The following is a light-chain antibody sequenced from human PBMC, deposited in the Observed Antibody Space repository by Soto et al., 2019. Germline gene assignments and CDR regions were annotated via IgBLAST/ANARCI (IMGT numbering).Light chain of an antibody. Sequence: EIVLTQSPGTLSLSPGERATLSCRASQSVSNNYLAWYQQKPGQAPRLLIYGASSRATGIPDRFSGSGSGTEFTLTISRLEPEDFEVYYCQQYGSSPQTFGQGTRLEIK. V-gene: IGKV3-20*01. CDR1: QSVSNNY. CDR3: QQYGSSPQT. CDR2: GAS. J-gene: IGKJ5*01.